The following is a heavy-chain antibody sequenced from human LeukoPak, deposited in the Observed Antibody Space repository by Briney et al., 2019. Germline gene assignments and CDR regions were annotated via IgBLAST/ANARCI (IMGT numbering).Heavy chain of an antibody. D-gene: IGHD4-11*01. V-gene: IGHV4-59*01. CDR3: ARDQGTTGYDY. CDR1: GGSISSYY. CDR2: IYYSGST. Sequence: SETLSLTCTVSGGSISSYYWSWIRQPPGKGLEWIGYIYYSGSTNYNPSLKSRVTILVDTSKNQFSLKLSSVTAADTAVYYCARDQGTTGYDYWGQGTLVTVSS. J-gene: IGHJ4*02.